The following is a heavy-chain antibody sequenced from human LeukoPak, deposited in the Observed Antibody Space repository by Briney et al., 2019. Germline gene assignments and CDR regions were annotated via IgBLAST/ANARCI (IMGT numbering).Heavy chain of an antibody. J-gene: IGHJ4*02. Sequence: PSETLSLTCTISGGSISSYYWSWIRQPPGKGLEWIGYIYYSGSTKYNPSLKSRVTISVDTSKNQFSLKLSSVTAADTAVYYCARLPDFYSGYDCWGQGTLVTVSS. CDR2: IYYSGST. D-gene: IGHD5-12*01. CDR3: ARLPDFYSGYDC. CDR1: GGSISSYY. V-gene: IGHV4-59*08.